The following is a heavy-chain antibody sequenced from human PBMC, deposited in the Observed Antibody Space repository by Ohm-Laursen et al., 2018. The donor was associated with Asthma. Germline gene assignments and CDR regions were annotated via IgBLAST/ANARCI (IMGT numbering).Heavy chain of an antibody. CDR1: GFTVSPYD. CDR2: ISGSRSKT. Sequence: SLRLSCAASGFTVSPYDMNWVRQAPGKGLEWVSSISGSRSKTFYSDSVKGRFTISRDNSKNTLYLQMNSLRAEDTAVYYCARDDIVVVPAAPYYYYYGMDVWGQGTTVTVSS. CDR3: ARDDIVVVPAAPYYYYYGMDV. V-gene: IGHV3-21*01. D-gene: IGHD2-2*01. J-gene: IGHJ6*02.